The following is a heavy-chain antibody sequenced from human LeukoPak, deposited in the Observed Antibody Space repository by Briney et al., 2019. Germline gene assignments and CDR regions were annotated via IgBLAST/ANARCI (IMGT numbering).Heavy chain of an antibody. Sequence: GESLKISCKGSGYSFTNYCLGWVRQMPGKGLEWMGIIYPGDSDARYSPSFQGQVTISADKSISTAYLQWSSLKASDTAMYYCARSWVAGYGTVLDYWGQGTLVTVSS. J-gene: IGHJ4*02. D-gene: IGHD6-19*01. CDR3: ARSWVAGYGTVLDY. CDR2: IYPGDSDA. V-gene: IGHV5-51*01. CDR1: GYSFTNYC.